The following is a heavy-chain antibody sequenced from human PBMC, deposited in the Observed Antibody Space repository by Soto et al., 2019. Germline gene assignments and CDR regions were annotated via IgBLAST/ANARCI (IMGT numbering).Heavy chain of an antibody. CDR2: ISWNSGNI. D-gene: IGHD3-10*01. CDR1: GFTFDDYA. J-gene: IGHJ5*02. Sequence: GGSLRLSCAASGFTFDDYAMHWVRQAPGKGLEWVSGISWNSGNIGHADSVKGRFTISRDNAKKSLYLQMNSLRAEDTALYYCAKALTGGVRGVISWFDPWGQGTLVTVSS. V-gene: IGHV3-9*01. CDR3: AKALTGGVRGVISWFDP.